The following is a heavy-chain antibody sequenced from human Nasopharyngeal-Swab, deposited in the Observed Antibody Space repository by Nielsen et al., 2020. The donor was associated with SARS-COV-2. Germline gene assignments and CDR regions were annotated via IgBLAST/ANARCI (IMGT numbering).Heavy chain of an antibody. CDR3: VREGLYRSSSDVDY. V-gene: IGHV1-3*01. Sequence: ASVKVSCKASGYIFSSYPMHWVRQAPGQGLEWMGWINAGNGDTKYSQNFQGRLTITRDTFARTAYMDVSSLRSEDTAVYYCVREGLYRSSSDVDYWGQGTLVTVSS. CDR2: INAGNGDT. CDR1: GYIFSSYP. D-gene: IGHD6-6*01. J-gene: IGHJ4*02.